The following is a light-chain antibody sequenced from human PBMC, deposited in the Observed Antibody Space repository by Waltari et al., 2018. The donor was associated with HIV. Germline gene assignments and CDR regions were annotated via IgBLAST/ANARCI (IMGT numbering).Light chain of an antibody. Sequence: QSALTQPASVSGSPGQSITISCTGTSSDVGRYDLVSWYQQHSGKAPKLMISEVTTRPSGVSDRFSGSKSGNTASRTISGLQAEDEADYYCSSYTKTLYVIFGGGTKLTVL. V-gene: IGLV2-14*02. CDR3: SSYTKTLYVI. J-gene: IGLJ2*01. CDR2: EVT. CDR1: SSDVGRYDL.